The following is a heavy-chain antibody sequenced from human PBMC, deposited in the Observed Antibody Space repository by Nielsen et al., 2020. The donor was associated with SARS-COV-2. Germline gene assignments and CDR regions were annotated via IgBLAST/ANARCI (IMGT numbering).Heavy chain of an antibody. V-gene: IGHV1-8*01. D-gene: IGHD5-18*01. CDR3: ARWGNTAMVDYYYYGMDV. Sequence: ASVKVSCKASGYTFISYDINWDRQATGQGLVWMGWMNPNSGNTGYVQKFQGRVTMTRITSISTAYMELSSLRSEDTAVYYCARWGNTAMVDYYYYGMDVWGQGTTVTVSS. CDR1: GYTFISYD. J-gene: IGHJ6*02. CDR2: MNPNSGNT.